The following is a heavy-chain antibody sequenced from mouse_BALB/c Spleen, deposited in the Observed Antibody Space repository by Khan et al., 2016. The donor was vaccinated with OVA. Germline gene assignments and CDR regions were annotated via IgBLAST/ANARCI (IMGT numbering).Heavy chain of an antibody. CDR1: GFSLTSYC. Sequence: QVQLKESGPGLVAPSQTLSITCTVSGFSLTSYCVHWVRQPPGKGLEWLGVIWAGGSTTNNSPPMSRLSISKDNSKSKVFLKMNSLEADDTAIYYCARIENKWGQGTTLTVSS. V-gene: IGHV2-9*02. CDR3: ARIENK. CDR2: IWAGGST. J-gene: IGHJ2*01.